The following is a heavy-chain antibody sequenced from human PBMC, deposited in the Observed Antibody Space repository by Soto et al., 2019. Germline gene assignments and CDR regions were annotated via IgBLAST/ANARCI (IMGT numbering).Heavy chain of an antibody. CDR1: GYTFTSYD. CDR3: ARLYSSSSSDAFDI. D-gene: IGHD6-6*01. CDR2: MNPNSGNT. J-gene: IGHJ3*02. Sequence: GASVKVSCKASGYTFTSYDINWVLQATGQGLEWMGWMNPNSGNTGYAQKFQGRVTMTRNTSISTAYMELNSLRSEDTAVYYCARLYSSSSSDAFDIWGQGKMVTVSS. V-gene: IGHV1-8*01.